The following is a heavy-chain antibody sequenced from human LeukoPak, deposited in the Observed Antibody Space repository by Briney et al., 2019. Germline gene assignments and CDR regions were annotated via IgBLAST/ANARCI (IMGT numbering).Heavy chain of an antibody. CDR1: GGSFSGYY. CDR3: ASRRGRDGYD. CDR2: INHSGST. J-gene: IGHJ4*02. Sequence: PSETLSLTCAVSGGSFSGYYWSWIRQPPGKGLEWIGEINHSGSTNYNPSLKSRVTISVDTSKNQFSLKLSSVTAADTAVYYCASRRGRDGYDWGQGTLVTVSS. V-gene: IGHV4-34*01. D-gene: IGHD5-24*01.